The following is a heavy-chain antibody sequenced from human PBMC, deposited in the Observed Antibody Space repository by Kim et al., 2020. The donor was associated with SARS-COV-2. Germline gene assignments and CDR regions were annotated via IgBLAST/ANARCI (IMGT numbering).Heavy chain of an antibody. CDR3: ARATYCSGGSCYQPNPYY. CDR2: INHSGST. J-gene: IGHJ6*01. D-gene: IGHD2-15*01. V-gene: IGHV4-34*01. CDR1: GGSFSGYY. Sequence: SETLSLTCAVYGGSFSGYYWSWIRQPPGKGLEWIGEINHSGSTNYNPSLKSRVTISVDTSKNQFSLKLSSVTAADTAVYYCARATYCSGGSCYQPNPYY.